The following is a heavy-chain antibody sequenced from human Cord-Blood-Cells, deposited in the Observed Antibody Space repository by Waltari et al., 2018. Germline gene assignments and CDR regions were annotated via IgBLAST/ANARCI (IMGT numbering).Heavy chain of an antibody. CDR3: ARDHGWELVSWFDP. J-gene: IGHJ5*02. D-gene: IGHD1-26*01. Sequence: QVQLVQSGAEVKKPGSSVKVSCKASGGTFSSYAISWVRQAPGQGLEWMGGIIPILGTANYAQKFQGRVTITADESTSTAYMELSSLRSEDTAVYYCARDHGWELVSWFDPWGQGTLVTVSS. CDR2: IIPILGTA. CDR1: GGTFSSYA. V-gene: IGHV1-69*01.